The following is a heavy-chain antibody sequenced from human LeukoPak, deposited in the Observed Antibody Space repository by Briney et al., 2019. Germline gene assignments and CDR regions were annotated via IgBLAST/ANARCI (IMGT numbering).Heavy chain of an antibody. D-gene: IGHD6-13*01. V-gene: IGHV4-61*02. J-gene: IGHJ5*02. CDR2: IYTSGST. CDR1: GGSISSGSYY. Sequence: SETLSLTCTVSGGSISSGSYYWSWIRQPAGKGPEWIGRIYTSGSTNYNPSLKSRVTISVDTSKNQFSLKLSSVTAADTAVYYCARELAAAGKNWFDPWGQGTLVTVSS. CDR3: ARELAAAGKNWFDP.